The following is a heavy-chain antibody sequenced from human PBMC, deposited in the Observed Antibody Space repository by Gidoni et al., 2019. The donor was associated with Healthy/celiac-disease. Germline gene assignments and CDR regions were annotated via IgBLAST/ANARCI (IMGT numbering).Heavy chain of an antibody. CDR1: GITVRSYA. V-gene: IGHV3-23*01. CDR2: ISGSGGST. J-gene: IGHJ6*02. Sequence: EVQLLESGGGLVQPGGCLRLSCAASGITVRSYAMSWVRQAPGKGLEWVSAISGSGGSTYYADSVKGRFTISRDNSKNTLYLHMNSLRAEDTAVYYCAKDSPASSYYYYGMDVWGQGTTVTVSS. CDR3: AKDSPASSYYYYGMDV. D-gene: IGHD2-2*01.